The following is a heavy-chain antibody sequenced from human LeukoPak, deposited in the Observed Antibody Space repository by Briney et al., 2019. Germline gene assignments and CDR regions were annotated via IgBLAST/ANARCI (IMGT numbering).Heavy chain of an antibody. CDR1: GGSFSGYY. D-gene: IGHD6-13*01. J-gene: IGHJ4*02. V-gene: IGHV4-34*01. CDR3: ARRLSSSWYRYFDY. CDR2: INHSGST. Sequence: SETLSLTCAVYGGSFSGYYRSWIRQPPGKGLEWIGEINHSGSTNYNPSLKSRVTISVDTSKNQFSLKLSSVTAADTAVYYCARRLSSSWYRYFDYWGQGTLVTVSS.